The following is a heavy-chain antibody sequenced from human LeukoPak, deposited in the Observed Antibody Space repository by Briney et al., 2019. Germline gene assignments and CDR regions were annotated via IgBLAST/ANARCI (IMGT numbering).Heavy chain of an antibody. J-gene: IGHJ4*02. CDR2: IYDGGSNT. D-gene: IGHD3-22*01. CDR1: GFTFSSYW. V-gene: IGHV3-21*01. CDR3: VRGGSSGYTLFDY. Sequence: GGSLRLSCAASGFTFSSYWMSWVRQAPGKGLEWVSTIYDGGSNTNYADSVKGRFTISRDNAKNSLYLQMNSLRAEDTAVYYCVRGGSSGYTLFDYWGQGTLVTVSS.